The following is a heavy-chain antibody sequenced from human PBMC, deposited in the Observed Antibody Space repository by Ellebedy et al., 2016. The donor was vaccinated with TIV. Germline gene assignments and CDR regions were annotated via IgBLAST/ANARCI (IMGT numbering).Heavy chain of an antibody. CDR1: GGSISSSSYY. Sequence: MPSETLSLTCTVSGGSISSSSYYWGWIRQPPGKGLEWIGSIYYSGSTYYNPSLKSRVTISVDTSKNQFSLKLSSVTAADTAVYYCARHLIPYDFWSARYFDLWGRGTLVTVSS. CDR3: ARHLIPYDFWSARYFDL. D-gene: IGHD3-3*01. V-gene: IGHV4-39*01. CDR2: IYYSGST. J-gene: IGHJ2*01.